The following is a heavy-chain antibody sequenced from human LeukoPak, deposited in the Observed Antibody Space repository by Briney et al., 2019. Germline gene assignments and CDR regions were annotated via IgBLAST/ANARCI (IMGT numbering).Heavy chain of an antibody. CDR3: ARVRGVTTLGY. Sequence: ASVKVSCKASGYTFTGYYMHWVRQAPGQGLEWMGWVNPNSGGTNYAQKFQGWVTMTRDTSISTAYMELSRLRSDDTAVYYCARVRGVTTLGYWGQGTLVTVSS. CDR2: VNPNSGGT. V-gene: IGHV1-2*04. CDR1: GYTFTGYY. J-gene: IGHJ4*02. D-gene: IGHD4-17*01.